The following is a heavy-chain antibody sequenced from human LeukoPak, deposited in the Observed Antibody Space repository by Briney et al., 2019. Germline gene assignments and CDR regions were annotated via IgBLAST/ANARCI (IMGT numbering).Heavy chain of an antibody. V-gene: IGHV3-30*02. CDR1: GFTFSSYG. CDR2: IRYDGSNK. CDR3: AKDAYYYGSGSYLGYFDY. Sequence: GGSLRLSCAASGFTFSSYGMHRVRQAPGKGLEWVAFIRYDGSNKYYADSVKGRFTISRDNSKNTLYLQMNSLRAEDTAVYYCAKDAYYYGSGSYLGYFDYWGQGTLVTVSS. J-gene: IGHJ4*02. D-gene: IGHD3-10*01.